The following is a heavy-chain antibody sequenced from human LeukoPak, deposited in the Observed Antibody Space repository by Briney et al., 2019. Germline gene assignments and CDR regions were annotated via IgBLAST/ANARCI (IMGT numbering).Heavy chain of an antibody. D-gene: IGHD3-10*01. CDR2: IYHSGST. CDR3: ARNYGSGSSKYDY. V-gene: IGHV4-30-2*02. Sequence: SETLSLTCTVSGGSISSGGYYWSWIRQPPGKGLEWIGYIYHSGSTYYNPSLKSRVTISVDTSKNQFSLKLSSVTAADTAVYYCARNYGSGSSKYDYWGQGTLVTVSP. CDR1: GGSISSGGYY. J-gene: IGHJ4*02.